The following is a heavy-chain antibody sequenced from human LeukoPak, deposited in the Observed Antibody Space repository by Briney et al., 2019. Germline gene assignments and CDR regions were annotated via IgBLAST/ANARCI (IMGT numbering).Heavy chain of an antibody. CDR3: ATDQRYAFDY. Sequence: GGSLRLSCAASGFTFSSYNMNWVRQAPGKGLEWISNIRTTAEGAKYAYYADSVKGRVTISRDDGKNTLYLHMNSLRDDDTAVYYCATDQRYAFDYWGQGILVTVSS. CDR2: IRTTAEGAKYA. D-gene: IGHD3-9*01. V-gene: IGHV3-48*02. CDR1: GFTFSSYN. J-gene: IGHJ4*02.